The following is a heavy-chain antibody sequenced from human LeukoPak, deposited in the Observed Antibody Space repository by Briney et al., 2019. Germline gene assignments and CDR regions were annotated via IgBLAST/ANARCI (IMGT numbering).Heavy chain of an antibody. J-gene: IGHJ4*02. CDR3: ARDTGYYYDSSGYAPFDY. CDR1: GSTFSSYS. V-gene: IGHV3-21*01. D-gene: IGHD3-22*01. Sequence: GGSLRLSCAASGSTFSSYSMNWVRQAPGKGLEWVSSISSSSSYIYYAVSVKGRFTISRDNAKNSLYLQMNSLRAEDTAVYYCARDTGYYYDSSGYAPFDYWGQGTLVTVSS. CDR2: ISSSSSYI.